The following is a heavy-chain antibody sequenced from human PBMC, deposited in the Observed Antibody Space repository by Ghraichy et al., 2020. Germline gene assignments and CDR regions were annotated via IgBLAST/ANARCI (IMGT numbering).Heavy chain of an antibody. CDR1: GITFSDHY. V-gene: IGHV3-72*01. Sequence: GGSLRLSCTASGITFSDHYIDWVRQAPGKGLEWVARSRNKVNSYTTEYAASVKGRFTISRDNSHNSLYLQLHSLRTEDTAVYYCARVTHFDHSIYADAFDVWGQGTMVTVSS. J-gene: IGHJ3*01. CDR3: ARVTHFDHSIYADAFDV. CDR2: SRNKVNSYTT. D-gene: IGHD2/OR15-2a*01.